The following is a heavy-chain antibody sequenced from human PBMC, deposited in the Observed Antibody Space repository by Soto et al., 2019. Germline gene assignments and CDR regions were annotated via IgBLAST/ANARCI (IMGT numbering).Heavy chain of an antibody. D-gene: IGHD1-26*01. J-gene: IGHJ3*02. CDR3: VRGRAFMSRVAFDI. CDR2: INHSGST. CDR1: GGSLSDYY. Sequence: QVQLQQRGAGLLKPSETLSLTCAVLGGSLSDYYWTWIRQPPGKGLEWIGEINHSGSTSYNPSLKSRLTLSVEKSTKEFSLNLSSVTAADTAAYHCVRGRAFMSRVAFDIWGKGTMVTVSS. V-gene: IGHV4-34*02.